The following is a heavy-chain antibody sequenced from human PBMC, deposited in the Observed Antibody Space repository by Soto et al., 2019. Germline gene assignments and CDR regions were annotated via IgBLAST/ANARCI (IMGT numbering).Heavy chain of an antibody. J-gene: IGHJ4*01. CDR2: IIPIFGTA. V-gene: IGHV1-69*06. CDR3: ARGPTNDYGDDPFDY. CDR1: GGTFSSYA. Sequence: SVQVSCKASGGTFSSYAIRWVRQAPGQGLEWMGGIIPIFGTANYAQKFQGRLTVTADMDTSTVDMELSSLVSEDTAVYYCARGPTNDYGDDPFDYWGHGTKVTGSS. D-gene: IGHD4-17*01.